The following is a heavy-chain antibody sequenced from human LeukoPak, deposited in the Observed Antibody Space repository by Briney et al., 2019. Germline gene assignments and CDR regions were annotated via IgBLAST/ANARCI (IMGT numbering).Heavy chain of an antibody. Sequence: PGESLRLSCAASGFTFSSYAMSWVRQAPGKGLEWVSAISGSGGSTYYADSVKGRFTISRDNSKNTLYLQMNSLRAEDTAVYYCAKLTGIAAAGTLYYFDYWGQGTLVTVSS. CDR2: ISGSGGST. CDR3: AKLTGIAAAGTLYYFDY. D-gene: IGHD6-13*01. V-gene: IGHV3-23*01. J-gene: IGHJ4*02. CDR1: GFTFSSYA.